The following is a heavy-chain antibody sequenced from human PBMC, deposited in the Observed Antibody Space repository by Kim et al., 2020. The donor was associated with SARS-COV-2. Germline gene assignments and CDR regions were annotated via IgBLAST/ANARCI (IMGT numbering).Heavy chain of an antibody. CDR1: GFIFSTHA. J-gene: IGHJ6*02. Sequence: GGSLRLSCAASGFIFSTHAMHWVRQAPGKGLEWVAVISNDGSNKYYADSVKGRFTISRDFSENTLYLQMNSLRAEETALYYCARDRIYGSGSHYYYVMDVWGQGTTVTVSS. CDR3: ARDRIYGSGSHYYYVMDV. D-gene: IGHD3-10*01. V-gene: IGHV3-30-3*01. CDR2: ISNDGSNK.